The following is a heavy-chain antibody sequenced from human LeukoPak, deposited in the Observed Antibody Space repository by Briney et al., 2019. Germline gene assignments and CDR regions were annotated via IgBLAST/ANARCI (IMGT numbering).Heavy chain of an antibody. V-gene: IGHV4-39*07. CDR3: ASGSFADGSGSYGY. CDR2: ISYSGST. Sequence: PSETLSLTCTVSGGSISSSSYYWGWIRQPPGKGLEWIGSISYSGSTYYNPSLKSRVTISVDTSKNQFSLKLTSVTAADTAVYYCASGSFADGSGSYGYWGQGTLVTVSS. CDR1: GGSISSSSYY. D-gene: IGHD3-10*01. J-gene: IGHJ4*02.